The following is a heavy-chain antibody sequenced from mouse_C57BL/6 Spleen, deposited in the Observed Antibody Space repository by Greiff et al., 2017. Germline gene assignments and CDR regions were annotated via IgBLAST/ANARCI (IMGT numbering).Heavy chain of an antibody. J-gene: IGHJ2*01. D-gene: IGHD1-1*01. CDR3: ARDEDYNGSSDEDY. CDR2: ISYDGSN. V-gene: IGHV3-6*01. CDR1: GYSFTSGSY. Sequence: QLQQSGAGLVKPSQSLSFPCSAPGYSFTSGSYWNWIRQFPGNKLELMGYISYDGSNNYNPSLKNRISITRDTSKNQFFLKLNSVTTEDTATYYCARDEDYNGSSDEDYWGQGTTLTVSS.